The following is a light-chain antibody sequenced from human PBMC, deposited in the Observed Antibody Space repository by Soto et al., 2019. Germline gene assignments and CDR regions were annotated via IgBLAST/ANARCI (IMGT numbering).Light chain of an antibody. Sequence: VLTQSPVTLSLSPGDRATLSCRASQSVSTYLAWYRQAPGQPPRLLIYDTSNWATGVPPRFSGSRSGTDFTLPISGVEPADFALYFCHQRNTFGQGTRLEIK. CDR2: DTS. J-gene: IGKJ5*01. V-gene: IGKV3-11*01. CDR1: QSVSTY. CDR3: HQRNT.